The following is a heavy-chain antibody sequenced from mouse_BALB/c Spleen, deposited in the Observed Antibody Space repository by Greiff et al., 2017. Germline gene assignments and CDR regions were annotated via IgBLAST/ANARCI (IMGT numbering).Heavy chain of an antibody. J-gene: IGHJ1*01. CDR2: ISSGGSYT. CDR1: GFTFSSYA. D-gene: IGHD1-1*01. V-gene: IGHV5-9-4*01. Sequence: DVKRVESGGGLVKPGGSLKLSCAASGFTFSSYAMSWVRQSPEKRLEWVAEISSGGSYTYYPDTVTGRFTISRDNAKNTLYLEMSSLRSEDTAMYYCARNYGSSYDWYFDVWGAGTTVTVSS. CDR3: ARNYGSSYDWYFDV.